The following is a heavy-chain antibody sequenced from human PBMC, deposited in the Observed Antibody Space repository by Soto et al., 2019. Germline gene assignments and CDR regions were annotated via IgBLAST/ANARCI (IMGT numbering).Heavy chain of an antibody. Sequence: GGSLRLSCAASGFTVSSNYMSWVRQAPGKGLEWVSVIYSGGSTYYADSVKGRFTISRHNSKNTLYLQMNSLRAEDTAVYYCARGRGEYSGYDFSYYFDYWGQGTLVTVSS. CDR3: ARGRGEYSGYDFSYYFDY. CDR2: IYSGGST. D-gene: IGHD5-12*01. V-gene: IGHV3-53*04. CDR1: GFTVSSNY. J-gene: IGHJ4*02.